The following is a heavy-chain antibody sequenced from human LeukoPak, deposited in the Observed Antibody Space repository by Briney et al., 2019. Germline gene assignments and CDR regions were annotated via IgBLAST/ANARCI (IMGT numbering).Heavy chain of an antibody. CDR1: GYTFTDYY. CDR2: INPNSGGT. Sequence: ASVKVSCKASGYTFTDYYMHWVRQAPGQGLEWMGWINPNSGGTNYAQKFQGRVTMTRDTSISTAYMELSRLRSDDTAVYYCARVIVVAAKRGYFDLWGRGTLVTVSS. D-gene: IGHD6-19*01. V-gene: IGHV1-2*02. J-gene: IGHJ2*01. CDR3: ARVIVVAAKRGYFDL.